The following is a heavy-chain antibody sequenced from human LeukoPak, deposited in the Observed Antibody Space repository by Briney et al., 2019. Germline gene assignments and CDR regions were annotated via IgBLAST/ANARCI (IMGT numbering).Heavy chain of an antibody. CDR1: GGSISSSNW. J-gene: IGHJ4*02. Sequence: PSETLSLTCAVSGGSISSSNWWSWVRQPPGKGLEWIGEIYHSGSTNYNPSLKSRVTISVDKSKNQFSLKLSSVTAADTAVYYCARVFASPKIAAAGTSFDYWGQGTLVTVSS. V-gene: IGHV4-4*02. D-gene: IGHD6-13*01. CDR2: IYHSGST. CDR3: ARVFASPKIAAAGTSFDY.